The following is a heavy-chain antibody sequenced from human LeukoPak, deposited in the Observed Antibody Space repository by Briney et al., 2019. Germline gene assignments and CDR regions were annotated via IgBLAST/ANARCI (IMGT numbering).Heavy chain of an antibody. D-gene: IGHD3-16*01. CDR2: IYYSGST. J-gene: IGHJ4*02. CDR3: ARDPTMLRTFDY. CDR1: GGSISSSSYY. Sequence: SETLSLTCTVSGGSISSSSYYWGWIRQPPGKGLEWIGSIYYSGSTYYNPSLKSRVTISVDTSKNQFFLKLSSVTAADAAVYYCARDPTMLRTFDYWGQGTLVTVSS. V-gene: IGHV4-39*02.